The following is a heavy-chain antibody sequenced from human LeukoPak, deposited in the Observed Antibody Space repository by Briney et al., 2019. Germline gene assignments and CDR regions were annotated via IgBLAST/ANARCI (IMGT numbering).Heavy chain of an antibody. V-gene: IGHV4-34*01. CDR3: ARSRSRYFQH. J-gene: IGHJ1*01. CDR2: INHSGST. Sequence: SETLSLTCAVYGGSFSGYYRSWIRQPPGKGLEWIGEINHSGSTNYNPSLKSRVTISVDTSKNQFSLKLSSVTAADTAVYYCARSRSRYFQHWGQGTLVTVSS. CDR1: GGSFSGYY.